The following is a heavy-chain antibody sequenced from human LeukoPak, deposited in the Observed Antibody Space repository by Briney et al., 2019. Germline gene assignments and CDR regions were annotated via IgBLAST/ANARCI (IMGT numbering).Heavy chain of an antibody. CDR2: IYYSGST. D-gene: IGHD3-22*01. J-gene: IGHJ4*02. CDR1: GGSINRIGYY. Sequence: SETLSLTCTVSGGSINRIGYYWGWIRQPPGKGLEWIGSIYYSGSTYYNPSLRSRVTTSVDTSKNQFSLKLSSVTAADTAVYYCARGSWLIGYYYDRSGYHFDYWGQGTLVTVSS. CDR3: ARGSWLIGYYYDRSGYHFDY. V-gene: IGHV4-39*07.